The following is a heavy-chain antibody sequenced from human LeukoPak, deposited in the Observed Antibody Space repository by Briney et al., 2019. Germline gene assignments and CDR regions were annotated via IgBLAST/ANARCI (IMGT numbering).Heavy chain of an antibody. J-gene: IGHJ3*02. D-gene: IGHD3-22*01. V-gene: IGHV3-11*01. CDR2: IYGIDSTI. Sequence: GGSLRLSCAASGFTFSDYYMSWIRQAPGKWLGWLSYIYGIDSTISYAASVKGRFTISRDNAKNSLYLQMNSLRAEDTAVYYCARDAYYYDSSSYYRNAFDIWGQGTVVTVSS. CDR1: GFTFSDYY. CDR3: ARDAYYYDSSSYYRNAFDI.